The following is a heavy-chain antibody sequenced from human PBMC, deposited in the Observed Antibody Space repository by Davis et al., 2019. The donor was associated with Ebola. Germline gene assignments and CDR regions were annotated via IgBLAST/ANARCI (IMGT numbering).Heavy chain of an antibody. J-gene: IGHJ4*02. D-gene: IGHD6-13*01. CDR2: IRGKAYGGTT. CDR3: TRLAGIAAALAFL. CDR1: GFTFGDYA. V-gene: IGHV3-49*03. Sequence: GGSLRLSCTASGFTFGDYAMSWFRQAPGKGLEWVGLIRGKAYGGTTEYAASVKGRVTISRDDSKSIAYLQMNSLKTEDTAVYYCTRLAGIAAALAFLWGQGTLVTVSS.